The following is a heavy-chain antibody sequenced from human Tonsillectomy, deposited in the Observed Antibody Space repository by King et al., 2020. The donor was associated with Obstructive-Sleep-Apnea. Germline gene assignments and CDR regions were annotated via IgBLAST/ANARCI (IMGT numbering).Heavy chain of an antibody. V-gene: IGHV2-5*02. D-gene: IGHD3-16*01. J-gene: IGHJ4*02. CDR3: AHRSWGSYYFDY. Sequence: TLKESGPTLVKPTQTLTLTCTFSGVSLIASGVSVGCVRQPPGKALEWFSLIYWDDDKRYSPSLQNRLTITTDTSQNQVVLTMTNMDPVDTATYYCAHRSWGSYYFDYWGQGTLVTVSS. CDR2: IYWDDDK. CDR1: GVSLIASGVS.